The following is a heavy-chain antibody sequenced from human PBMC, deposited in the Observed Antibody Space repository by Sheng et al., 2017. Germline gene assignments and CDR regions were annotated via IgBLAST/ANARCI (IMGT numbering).Heavy chain of an antibody. V-gene: IGHV4-4*02. CDR2: IYHSGST. CDR3: VRHSGXGSYFDY. CDR1: GGSISITNW. D-gene: IGHD3-10*01. J-gene: IGHJ4*02. Sequence: QVQLQESGPGLVKPSGTLSLTCAVSGGSISITNWWSWVRQPPGKGLEWIGEIYHSGSTNYNPSLKSRVTISVDKSNNQFSLKVTSVTAADTAVYYCVRHSGXGSYFDYWGQGTLVTVSS.